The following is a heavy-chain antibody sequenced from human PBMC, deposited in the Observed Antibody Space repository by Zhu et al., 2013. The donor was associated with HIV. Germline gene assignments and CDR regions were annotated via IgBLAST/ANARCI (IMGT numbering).Heavy chain of an antibody. J-gene: IGHJ4*02. CDR1: GGSMTSYY. V-gene: IGHV4-59*01. CDR2: IYYSGST. CDR3: ARVDTCGSGGPYALTT. D-gene: IGHD6-19*01. Sequence: QVQLQESGPGLVKPSETLSLTCTVSGGSMTSYYWSWIRQPPGKGLEWIGYIYYSGSTNYSPSLKSRVTISVDTSKKQLSLKLSSVTAADTAVYYCARVDTCGSGGPYALTTWGQGTLVTVSS.